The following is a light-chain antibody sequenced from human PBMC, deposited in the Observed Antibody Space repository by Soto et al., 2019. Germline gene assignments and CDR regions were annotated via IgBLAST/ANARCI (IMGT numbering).Light chain of an antibody. CDR3: QTWGFGLNV. V-gene: IGLV4-69*01. Sequence: QPVLTQSPSASASLGASVKLTCTLSSGHSSYAIAWHQQQPEKGPRYLMKLNSDGSHSKGDGIPDRFSGSSSGAERYLTISSLQSDDEAAYYCQTWGFGLNVFGTGTNLTVL. CDR2: LNSDGSH. CDR1: SGHSSYA. J-gene: IGLJ1*01.